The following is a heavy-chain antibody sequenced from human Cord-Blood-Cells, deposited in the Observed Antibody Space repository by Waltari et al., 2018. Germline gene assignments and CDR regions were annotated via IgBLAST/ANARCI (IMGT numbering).Heavy chain of an antibody. CDR3: AKAYYYDSSGFFDY. J-gene: IGHJ4*02. Sequence: EVELLESGAGLVQPGGSLTLPCAASGFPFSSYALSWVRRAPGKGLEWVSAISGSGGSTYYADSVKGRFTISRDNSKNTLYLQMNSLRAEDTAVYYCAKAYYYDSSGFFDYWGQGTLVTVSS. CDR2: ISGSGGST. CDR1: GFPFSSYA. V-gene: IGHV3-23*01. D-gene: IGHD3-22*01.